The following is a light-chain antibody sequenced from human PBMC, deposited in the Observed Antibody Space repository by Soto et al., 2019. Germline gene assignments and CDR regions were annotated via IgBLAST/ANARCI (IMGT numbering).Light chain of an antibody. CDR2: GAS. V-gene: IGKV3-20*01. Sequence: EIVLTQSPGTLSLSPGERATLSCRASQSVSSSYLAWYQQKPGQAPRLLIYGASSRATGIPDRFRGSGSGTDFTLPISRLEPEDFAVYYCQPYRRSPLTFGGGTKVEIK. CDR1: QSVSSSY. J-gene: IGKJ4*01. CDR3: QPYRRSPLT.